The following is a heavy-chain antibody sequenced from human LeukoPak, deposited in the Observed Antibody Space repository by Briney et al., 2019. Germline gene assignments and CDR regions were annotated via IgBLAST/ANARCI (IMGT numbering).Heavy chain of an antibody. D-gene: IGHD2-2*01. CDR1: VYTHTELS. CDR3: ATGTIVVVPAAIGAFDY. CDR2: FDPEDGET. J-gene: IGHJ4*02. V-gene: IGHV1-24*01. Sequence: GASVKVSCKVSVYTHTELSMHWVRQAPGKGLEWMGGFDPEDGETIYAQKFQGRVTMTEDTSTDKACMELSSLRSEDTAVYYCATGTIVVVPAAIGAFDYWGQGTLVTVSS.